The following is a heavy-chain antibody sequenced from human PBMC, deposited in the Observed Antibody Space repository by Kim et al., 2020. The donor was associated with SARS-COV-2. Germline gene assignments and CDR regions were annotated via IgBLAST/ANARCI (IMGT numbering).Heavy chain of an antibody. CDR2: ISYDGSNK. Sequence: GGSLRLSCAASGFTFSSYGMHWVRQAPGKGLEWVAVISYDGSNKYYADSVKGRFTISRDNSKNTLYLQMNSLRAEDTAVYYCAKNLITFGGVIVPAVDWGQGTLVTVSS. J-gene: IGHJ4*02. CDR1: GFTFSSYG. D-gene: IGHD3-16*02. CDR3: AKNLITFGGVIVPAVD. V-gene: IGHV3-30*18.